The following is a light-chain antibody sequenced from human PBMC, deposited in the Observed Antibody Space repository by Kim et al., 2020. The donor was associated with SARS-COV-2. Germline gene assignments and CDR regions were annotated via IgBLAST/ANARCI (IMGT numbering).Light chain of an antibody. CDR1: PGFVSN. J-gene: IGKJ2*01. CDR2: GAS. CDR3: QQYNRWPPYI. Sequence: PGERATLSCRARPGFVSNLAWYQQRPGQAPRLLIYGASTRATGVPARFSGSGSGTEFTLTISSPQSEDFAVYYCQQYNRWPPYIFGKGTKLEIK. V-gene: IGKV3-15*01.